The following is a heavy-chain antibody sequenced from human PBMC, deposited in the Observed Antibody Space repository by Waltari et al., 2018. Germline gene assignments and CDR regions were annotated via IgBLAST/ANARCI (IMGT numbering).Heavy chain of an antibody. CDR1: GCSISSSSYY. J-gene: IGHJ6*03. Sequence: QLQLQESGPGLVKPSETLSLTCTVSGCSISSSSYYWGWLRQPPGKGLEWIGNIYYSGSTYYNPSLKSRVTISVDTSKNQFSLKLSSVTAADTAVYYCARIVVPAYYYYYMDVWGKGTTVTISS. D-gene: IGHD2-2*01. CDR3: ARIVVPAYYYYYMDV. V-gene: IGHV4-39*07. CDR2: IYYSGST.